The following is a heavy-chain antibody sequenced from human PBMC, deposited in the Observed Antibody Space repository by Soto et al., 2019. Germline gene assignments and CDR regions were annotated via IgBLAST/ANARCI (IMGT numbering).Heavy chain of an antibody. CDR1: GGTFSSYT. J-gene: IGHJ4*02. D-gene: IGHD6-19*01. CDR2: IIPILGIA. CDR3: ARDRGAVAIFDY. Sequence: QVQLVQSGAEVKTPGSSVKVSCKASGGTFSSYTISWVRQAPGQGLEWMGRIIPILGIANYAQKFQGRVTITADKSTRTAYMELSSLRSEDTAVYYCARDRGAVAIFDYWGQGTLVTVSS. V-gene: IGHV1-69*08.